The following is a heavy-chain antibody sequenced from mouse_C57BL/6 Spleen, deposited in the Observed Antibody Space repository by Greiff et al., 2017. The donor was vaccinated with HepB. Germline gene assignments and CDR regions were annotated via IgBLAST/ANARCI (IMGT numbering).Heavy chain of an antibody. V-gene: IGHV1-52*01. CDR3: ARRGWLLSMDY. J-gene: IGHJ4*01. Sequence: VQLQQSGAELVRPGSSVKLSCKASGYTFTSYWMHWVKQRPIQGLEWIGNIDPSDSETHYNQKFKDKATLTVDKSSSTAYMQLSSLTSEDSAVYYCARRGWLLSMDYWGQGTSVTVSS. CDR2: IDPSDSET. CDR1: GYTFTSYW. D-gene: IGHD2-3*01.